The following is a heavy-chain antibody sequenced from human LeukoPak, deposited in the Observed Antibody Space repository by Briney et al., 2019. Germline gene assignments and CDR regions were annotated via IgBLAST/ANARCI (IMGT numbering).Heavy chain of an antibody. D-gene: IGHD3-10*01. V-gene: IGHV4-34*01. CDR3: ARHKVRGVIRAYFDY. CDR2: INHSGST. J-gene: IGHJ4*02. CDR1: GGSFTGYY. Sequence: SETLSLICTVYGGSFTGYYWSWIRQPPGKGLEWIGEINHSGSTNYNPSLKSRVTISVDTSKNQFSLKLSSVTAADTAVYYCARHKVRGVIRAYFDYWGQGTLVTVSS.